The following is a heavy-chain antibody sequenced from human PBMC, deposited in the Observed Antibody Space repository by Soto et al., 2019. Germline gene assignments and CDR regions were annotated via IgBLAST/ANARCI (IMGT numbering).Heavy chain of an antibody. Sequence: SATLSLTCTFLGSSIDSYYWRWITQPPGKGLEWIGYIYYSGSTNYNPSLKSRVTISVDTSKNQFSLKLSSVTAADTAVYYCASRYCSGGSCQFDYWGQGTLVTVS. CDR2: IYYSGST. CDR3: ASRYCSGGSCQFDY. CDR1: GSSIDSYY. D-gene: IGHD2-15*01. V-gene: IGHV4-59*01. J-gene: IGHJ4*02.